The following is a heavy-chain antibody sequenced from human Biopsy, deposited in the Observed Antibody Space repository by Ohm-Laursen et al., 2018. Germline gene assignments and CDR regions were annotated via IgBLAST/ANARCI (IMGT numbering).Heavy chain of an antibody. Sequence: GTLSLTCTVSGGSISSDWWSWIRQTPGKGLEWIGHVYYTGNTNYNPSLKGRVTISMDMSKNQFSLRLSSVTAADTAVYYCVRQGGYFQNWGPGSQVAVSS. V-gene: IGHV4-59*01. D-gene: IGHD5-12*01. CDR3: VRQGGYFQN. J-gene: IGHJ1*01. CDR2: VYYTGNT. CDR1: GGSISSDW.